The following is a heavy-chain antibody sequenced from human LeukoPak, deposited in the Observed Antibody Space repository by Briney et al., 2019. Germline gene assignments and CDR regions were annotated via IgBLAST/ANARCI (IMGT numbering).Heavy chain of an antibody. V-gene: IGHV3-53*01. CDR2: IYSAGVT. Sequence: GGSLRLSCAASGFSVSSFSMTWVRQAPGKGLEWVSVIYSAGVTYYADSVKGRFTISRDNSKNTLYLQMNSLRAEDTAVYYCASLSSTSAMDYYYYMDVWGKGTTVTVSS. CDR1: GFSVSSFS. CDR3: ASLSSTSAMDYYYYMDV. J-gene: IGHJ6*03. D-gene: IGHD2-2*01.